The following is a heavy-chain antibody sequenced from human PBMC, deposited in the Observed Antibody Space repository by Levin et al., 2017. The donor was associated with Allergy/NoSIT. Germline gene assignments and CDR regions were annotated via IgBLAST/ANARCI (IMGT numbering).Heavy chain of an antibody. Sequence: GESLKISCAASGFTFSDYYMSWVRQAPGKGLEWVSYISNTGSYTNYADSVKGRFTISRDNGKNSLYLQMNSLRAEDTAVYHCAREDYDTSSPPFDYWGQGTLVTVSS. D-gene: IGHD3-22*01. V-gene: IGHV3-11*05. CDR1: GFTFSDYY. CDR3: AREDYDTSSPPFDY. CDR2: ISNTGSYT. J-gene: IGHJ4*02.